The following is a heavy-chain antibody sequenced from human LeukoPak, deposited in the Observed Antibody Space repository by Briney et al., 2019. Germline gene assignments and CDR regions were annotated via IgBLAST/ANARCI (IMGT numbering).Heavy chain of an antibody. CDR1: GFTFSSYS. CDR3: ARAIMGYCSGGSCYVADY. V-gene: IGHV3-21*01. D-gene: IGHD2-15*01. J-gene: IGHJ4*02. Sequence: GGSLRLSCAASGFTFSSYSMNWVRQAPGKGLEWVSSITSSSSYIYYADSVKGRFTISRDNAKNSLYLQMNSLRAEDTAVYYCARAIMGYCSGGSCYVADYWGQGTLVTVSS. CDR2: ITSSSSYI.